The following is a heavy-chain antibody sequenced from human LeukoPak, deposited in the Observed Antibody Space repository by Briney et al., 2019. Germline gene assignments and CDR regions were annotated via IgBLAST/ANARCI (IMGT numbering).Heavy chain of an antibody. CDR2: VSPGGYT. V-gene: IGHV4-34*01. CDR3: ARIRCGRGQARCYNH. J-gene: IGHJ5*02. D-gene: IGHD2-21*01. Sequence: PSETLSLTCAVSGVSVSDYYWSWIRQSPEKRLEWIGEVSPGGYTTYNPSLRSRVVISEDTSENQLSLNVTSVTAADTALYYCARIRCGRGQARCYNHWAQGSLVTVSS. CDR1: GVSVSDYY.